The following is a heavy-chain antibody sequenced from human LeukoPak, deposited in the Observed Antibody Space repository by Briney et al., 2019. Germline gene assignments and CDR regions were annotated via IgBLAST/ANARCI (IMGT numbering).Heavy chain of an antibody. J-gene: IGHJ4*02. CDR3: AREYGGGGYSGYDIYYFDY. Sequence: ASVKVSCKASGYTFTSYGISWVRPAPGQGLEWMGWISAYNGNTNYAQKLQGRVSMTTDTSTSTAYMELRSLRSDDTAVYYCAREYGGGGYSGYDIYYFDYWGQGTLVTVSS. CDR2: ISAYNGNT. V-gene: IGHV1-18*01. D-gene: IGHD5-12*01. CDR1: GYTFTSYG.